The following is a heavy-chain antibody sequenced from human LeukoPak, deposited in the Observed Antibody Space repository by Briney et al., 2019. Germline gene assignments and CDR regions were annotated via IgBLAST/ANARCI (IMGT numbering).Heavy chain of an antibody. J-gene: IGHJ4*02. CDR1: GFTFSSYE. CDR3: ARTPPLCDSSGYYYADY. CDR2: ISSSGSTI. D-gene: IGHD3-22*01. V-gene: IGHV3-48*03. Sequence: GGALRLSCAASGFTFSSYEMNWVRQAPGKGLEWVSYISSSGSTIYYADSVKGRFTISRDNAKNSLYLQMNSLRAEDTAVYYCARTPPLCDSSGYYYADYCGQGTLVTVSS.